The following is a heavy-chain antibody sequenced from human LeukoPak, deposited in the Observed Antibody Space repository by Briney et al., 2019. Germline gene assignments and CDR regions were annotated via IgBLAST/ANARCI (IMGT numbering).Heavy chain of an antibody. V-gene: IGHV3-23*01. D-gene: IGHD6-19*01. J-gene: IGHJ4*02. CDR2: ISGSGGST. CDR3: ARIAVAGTLRY. CDR1: GFTFYNYA. Sequence: GGSLRLSCAASGFTFYNYAMSWVRQAPGKGLEWVSAISGSGGSTYYADSVKGRFTISRDNSKNTLYLQMNSLRAEDTAVYYCARIAVAGTLRYWGQGTLVTVSS.